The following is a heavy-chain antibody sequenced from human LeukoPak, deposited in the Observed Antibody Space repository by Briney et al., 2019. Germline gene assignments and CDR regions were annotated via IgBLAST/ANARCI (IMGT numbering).Heavy chain of an antibody. CDR3: ARVRYYDILTGYFRGYYYYYMDV. D-gene: IGHD3-9*01. CDR1: GYTFTSYG. CDR2: ISAYNGNT. J-gene: IGHJ6*03. Sequence: GASVKVSCKASGYTFTSYGISWVRQAPGQGLEWMGWISAYNGNTNYAQKLQGRVTMTTDTSTSTAYMELRSLRSDDTAVYYCARVRYYDILTGYFRGYYYYYMDVWGKGTTVTISS. V-gene: IGHV1-18*01.